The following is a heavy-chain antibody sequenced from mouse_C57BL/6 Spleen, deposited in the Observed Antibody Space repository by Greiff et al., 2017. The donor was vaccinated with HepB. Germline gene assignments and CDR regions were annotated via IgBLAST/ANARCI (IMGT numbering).Heavy chain of an antibody. Sequence: VQLQQSGPELVKPGASVKMSCKASGYTFTDYNMHWVKQSHGKSLEWIGYINPNNGGTSYNQKFKGKATLTVNKSSSTAYMELRSLTSEDSAVYYCASRGVYYGYDDYYAMDYWGQGTSVTVSS. V-gene: IGHV1-22*01. CDR3: ASRGVYYGYDDYYAMDY. CDR2: INPNNGGT. D-gene: IGHD2-2*01. J-gene: IGHJ4*01. CDR1: GYTFTDYN.